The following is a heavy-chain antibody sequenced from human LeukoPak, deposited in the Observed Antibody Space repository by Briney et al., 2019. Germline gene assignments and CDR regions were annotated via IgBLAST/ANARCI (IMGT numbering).Heavy chain of an antibody. CDR3: AKGVRYYYGSGSYLRPYYYYGMDV. J-gene: IGHJ6*02. CDR2: ISGSGGST. V-gene: IGHV3-23*01. CDR1: GFTFSSYA. Sequence: GSLRLSCAASGFTFSSYAMSWVRQAPGKGLEWVSAISGSGGSTYYADSVKGRFTISRDNSKNTLYLQMNSLRAEDTAVYYCAKGVRYYYGSGSYLRPYYYYGMDVWGQGTTVTVSS. D-gene: IGHD3-10*01.